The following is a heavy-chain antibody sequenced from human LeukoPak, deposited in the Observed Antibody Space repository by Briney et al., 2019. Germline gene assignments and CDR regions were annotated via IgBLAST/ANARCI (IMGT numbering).Heavy chain of an antibody. V-gene: IGHV4-39*01. CDR3: ARHRGYFDY. J-gene: IGHJ4*02. CDR1: GGSISSSSYY. Sequence: SETLSLTCTVSGGSISSSSYYWGWIRQPPGKGLEWIGSIYYSGSTYYNLSLKSRVTISVDTSKNQFSLKLSSVTAADTAVYYCARHRGYFDYWGQGTLVTVSS. CDR2: IYYSGST.